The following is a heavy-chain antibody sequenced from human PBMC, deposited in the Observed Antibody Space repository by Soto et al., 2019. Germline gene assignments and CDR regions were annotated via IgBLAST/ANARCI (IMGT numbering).Heavy chain of an antibody. CDR1: GGSISSYY. J-gene: IGHJ5*02. D-gene: IGHD3-9*01. Sequence: SETLSLTCTVSGGSISSYYWSWIRQPPGKGLEWIGYIYYSGSTNYNPSLKSRVTISVDTSKNQFSLKLSSVTAADTAVYYCARGIDIYDILTGSDNWFDPWGQGTLVTVS. CDR3: ARGIDIYDILTGSDNWFDP. CDR2: IYYSGST. V-gene: IGHV4-59*01.